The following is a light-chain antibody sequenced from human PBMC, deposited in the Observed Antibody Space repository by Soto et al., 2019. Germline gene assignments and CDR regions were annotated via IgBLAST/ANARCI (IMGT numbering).Light chain of an antibody. V-gene: IGKV3-20*01. Sequence: EIVLTQSPATLSLSPGARAPLSCRASQSVSSYLAWYQQKPGQAPRLLIYDASNRATGIPARFSGSGSGTDFTLTISRLEPEDFAVYYCQQYGSSLRTFGQGTKVDIK. J-gene: IGKJ1*01. CDR2: DAS. CDR3: QQYGSSLRT. CDR1: QSVSSY.